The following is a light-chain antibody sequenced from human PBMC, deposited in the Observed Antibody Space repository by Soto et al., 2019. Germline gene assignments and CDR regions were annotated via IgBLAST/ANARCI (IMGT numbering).Light chain of an antibody. Sequence: DIQMTQSPSTLSASIGDRVTITCRASQSISAWLAWYQQKPGKAPKLLIYKASTLESGVPSRFSGSGSGTEFNLTISSLQTDDFATYYFQQYNNDASWTFGQGTRVQIK. V-gene: IGKV1-5*03. CDR3: QQYNNDASWT. J-gene: IGKJ1*01. CDR1: QSISAW. CDR2: KAS.